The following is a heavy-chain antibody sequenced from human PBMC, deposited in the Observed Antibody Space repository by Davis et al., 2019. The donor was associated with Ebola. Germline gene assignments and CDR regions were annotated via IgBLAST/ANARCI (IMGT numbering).Heavy chain of an antibody. CDR3: ASLRRTITGMDDGFDI. Sequence: GESLKISCKGSGYIFTKSWIGWVRQMSGKGLEWMGIIYTGDSDTRYSPSFRGQVTISADKSTKTAFLQWSSLRASDTAMYFCASLRRTITGMDDGFDIWGQGTMVTVSS. V-gene: IGHV5-51*01. CDR1: GYIFTKSW. CDR2: IYTGDSDT. J-gene: IGHJ3*02. D-gene: IGHD2-8*02.